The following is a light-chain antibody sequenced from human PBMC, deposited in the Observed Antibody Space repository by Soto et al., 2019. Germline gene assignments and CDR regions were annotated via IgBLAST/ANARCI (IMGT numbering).Light chain of an antibody. CDR1: QTISSR. CDR2: KAT. CDR3: QHYNSYSEA. V-gene: IGKV1-5*03. J-gene: IGKJ1*01. Sequence: DIQMTQSPSSLSASVGDRVTITCRASQTISSRLAWYQQKPGQAPKLLIYKATNLQTGVASRFSGSGSGTEFSLTISSLQPDDFAVYYCQHYNSYSEAFGQGTKVELK.